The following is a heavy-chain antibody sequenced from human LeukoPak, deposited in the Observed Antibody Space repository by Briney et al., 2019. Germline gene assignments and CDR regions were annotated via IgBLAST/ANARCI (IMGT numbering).Heavy chain of an antibody. D-gene: IGHD3-10*01. V-gene: IGHV1-2*06. CDR3: ARESGDGSGSYDY. CDR1: GYSFTTYG. J-gene: IGHJ4*02. Sequence: ASVKVSCKASGYSFTTYGMNWVPQAPGQGLEWLGRINPNSGGTNYAQKFQGRVTMTRDTSINTAYMELSSLRSDDTAVYYCARESGDGSGSYDYWGQGTLVTVSS. CDR2: INPNSGGT.